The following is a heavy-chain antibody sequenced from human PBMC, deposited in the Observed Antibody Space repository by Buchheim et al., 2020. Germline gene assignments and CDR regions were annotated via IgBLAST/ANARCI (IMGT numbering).Heavy chain of an antibody. D-gene: IGHD2-15*01. CDR2: ISSSSDSI. CDR1: GFTFSSYS. V-gene: IGHV3-48*01. Sequence: EVQLVESGGGLVQPGESLRLSCAASGFTFSSYSMNWVRQAPGKGLEWVSYISSSSDSIYYADSVEGRFTISRDNAKNSLYLQMNSLRAEDTAVYYCTRGQAAPSDYWGQGAL. J-gene: IGHJ4*02. CDR3: TRGQAAPSDY.